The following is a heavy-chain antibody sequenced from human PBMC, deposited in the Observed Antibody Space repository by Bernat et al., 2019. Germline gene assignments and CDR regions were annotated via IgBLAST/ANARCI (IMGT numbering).Heavy chain of an antibody. D-gene: IGHD5-12*01. J-gene: IGHJ4*02. Sequence: EVQLVESGGGLVKPGGSLRLSCAASGFTFSSYSMNWVRQAPGKGLEWVSSISSSSSYIYYADSVQGRFTISRDNAKNSLYLQMNSLRAEDTAVYYCARAGYSGYDFPNSQGPPYYFDYWGQGTLVTVSS. V-gene: IGHV3-21*01. CDR3: ARAGYSGYDFPNSQGPPYYFDY. CDR2: ISSSSSYI. CDR1: GFTFSSYS.